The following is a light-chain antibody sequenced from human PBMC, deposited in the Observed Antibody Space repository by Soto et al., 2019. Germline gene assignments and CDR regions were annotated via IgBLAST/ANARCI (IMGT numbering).Light chain of an antibody. CDR2: GAS. V-gene: IGKV3-20*01. CDR1: HIVSSNA. CDR3: QQYGRSPIT. Sequence: MVVTQSPGTLSLSPWEIASLPCRASHIVSSNALAWYQQKPGQAPRLLMYGASTRATGIPDRFSVSGSGTDFTLTISRLEPEDFAVYYCQQYGRSPITFGQGTRLEI. J-gene: IGKJ5*01.